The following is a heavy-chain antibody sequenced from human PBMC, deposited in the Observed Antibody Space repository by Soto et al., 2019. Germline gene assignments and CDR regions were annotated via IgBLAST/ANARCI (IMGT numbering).Heavy chain of an antibody. CDR3: ARGPYSSGWYSVAFDI. J-gene: IGHJ3*02. CDR1: GGTFSSYA. D-gene: IGHD6-19*01. Sequence: SVKVSCKASGGTFSSYAISWVRQAPGQGLEWMGGIIPIFGTANYAQKFQGRVTITADESTSTAYMELSSLRSEDTAVYYCARGPYSSGWYSVAFDIWGQGTMVTVSS. CDR2: IIPIFGTA. V-gene: IGHV1-69*13.